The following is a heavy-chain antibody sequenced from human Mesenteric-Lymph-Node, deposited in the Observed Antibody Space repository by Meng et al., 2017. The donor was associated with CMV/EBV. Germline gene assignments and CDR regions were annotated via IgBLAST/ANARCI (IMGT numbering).Heavy chain of an antibody. Sequence: GESLKISCKGSGFTFSSYSMNWVRQAPGKGLEWVASIGSTSTYIYYADSVKGRFTISRDNAKNSLFLQMNSLRAEDTALYYCARDQPDKTWNYAIAFDYWGQGTVVTVSS. J-gene: IGHJ4*02. CDR1: GFTFSSYS. CDR3: ARDQPDKTWNYAIAFDY. CDR2: IGSTSTYI. D-gene: IGHD1-7*01. V-gene: IGHV3-21*01.